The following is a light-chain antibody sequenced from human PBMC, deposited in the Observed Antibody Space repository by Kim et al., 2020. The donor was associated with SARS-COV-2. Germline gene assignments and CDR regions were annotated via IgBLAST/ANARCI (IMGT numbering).Light chain of an antibody. CDR2: GKN. J-gene: IGLJ3*02. Sequence: LGQTVRITCQGDSRRSYYASWYQQKPGQAPVLVIYGKNNRPSGIPDRFSGSSSGNTASLTITGAQAEDEADYYCNSRDSSGNLWVFGGGTQLTVL. V-gene: IGLV3-19*01. CDR1: SRRSYY. CDR3: NSRDSSGNLWV.